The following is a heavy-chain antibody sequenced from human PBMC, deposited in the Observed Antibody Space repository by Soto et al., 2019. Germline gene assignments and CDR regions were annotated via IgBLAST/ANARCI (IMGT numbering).Heavy chain of an antibody. J-gene: IGHJ4*02. V-gene: IGHV4-59*08. CDR2: IYYSGST. CDR3: ARLNYDILTGYYIDY. CDR1: GGTISSFY. D-gene: IGHD3-9*01. Sequence: SSETLSLTSTVSGGTISSFYWSWIRQTPGKGLEWIGYIYYSGSTNYNPSLKSRVTRSVDTSKNQFSLKLSSVTAADTAVYYCARLNYDILTGYYIDYWGQGTLVTVSS.